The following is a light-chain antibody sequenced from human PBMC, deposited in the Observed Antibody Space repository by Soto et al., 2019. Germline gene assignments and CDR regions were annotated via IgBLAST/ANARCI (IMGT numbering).Light chain of an antibody. CDR2: GNR. J-gene: IGLJ2*01. CDR1: SSNIGAGYD. CDR3: QSYDSSPGGYVV. Sequence: QSALTQPPSVSGSPGQRVTISCTGSSSNIGAGYDVHWYQQLPGTAPKLLIYGNRKRPSGVPDRFSGSKSGNSASLAITGVKAEEAADYYGQSYDSSPGGYVVFGGGTKVTVL. V-gene: IGLV1-40*01.